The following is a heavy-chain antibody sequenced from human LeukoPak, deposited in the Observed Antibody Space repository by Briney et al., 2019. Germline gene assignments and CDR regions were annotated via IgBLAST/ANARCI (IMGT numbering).Heavy chain of an antibody. J-gene: IGHJ6*03. V-gene: IGHV3-48*01. Sequence: GGSLRLSCAASGFTFSSYSMNWVRQAPGKGLEWVSYISSSSSTIYYADAVKGRFTISRDNAKNSLYLQMNGLGAEDTAVYYCGGLDYYYYMDVWGKGTTVTVSS. CDR2: ISSSSSTI. CDR3: GGLDYYYYMDV. CDR1: GFTFSSYS.